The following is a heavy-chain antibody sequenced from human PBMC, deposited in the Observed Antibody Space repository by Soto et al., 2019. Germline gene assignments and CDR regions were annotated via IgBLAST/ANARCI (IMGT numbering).Heavy chain of an antibody. V-gene: IGHV1-24*01. J-gene: IGHJ4*02. CDR1: VYTLAQLS. Sequence: XSVKVSCQVSVYTLAQLSMHWVRQAPGKGLEWMGGFDPEDGETIYAQKFQGRVTMTEDTATDTGYMELSSLRSEYTAVYYCATGPYRQGGYWGQGTLVTVSS. CDR2: FDPEDGET. CDR3: ATGPYRQGGY. D-gene: IGHD1-26*01.